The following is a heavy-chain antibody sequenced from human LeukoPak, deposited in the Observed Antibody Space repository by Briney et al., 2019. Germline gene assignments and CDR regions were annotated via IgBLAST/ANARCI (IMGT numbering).Heavy chain of an antibody. V-gene: IGHV1-69*13. J-gene: IGHJ4*02. CDR2: IIPIFGTA. CDR3: ARDYYGSGSHPYYFDY. Sequence: EASVKVSCKASGGTFSSYAISWVRQAPGQGLEWMGGIIPIFGTANYAQKFQGRVTITADESTSTAYMELSSLRSEDTAVYYCARDYYGSGSHPYYFDYWGQGTLVTVSS. D-gene: IGHD3-10*01. CDR1: GGTFSSYA.